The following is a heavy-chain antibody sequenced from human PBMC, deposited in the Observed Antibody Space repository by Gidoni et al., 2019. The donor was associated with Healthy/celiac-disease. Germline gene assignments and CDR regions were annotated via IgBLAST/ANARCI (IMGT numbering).Heavy chain of an antibody. D-gene: IGHD5-12*01. Sequence: QVQLVESGGGVVQPGRSLRLSCAASGFTFSSYGMHWVRQAPGKGLEWVAVIWYDGSNKYYADSVKGRFTISRDNSKNTLYLQMNSLRAEDTAVYYCARDGRDGYNYGSDNYYYYGMDVWGQGTTVTVSS. CDR2: IWYDGSNK. CDR3: ARDGRDGYNYGSDNYYYYGMDV. CDR1: GFTFSSYG. J-gene: IGHJ6*02. V-gene: IGHV3-33*08.